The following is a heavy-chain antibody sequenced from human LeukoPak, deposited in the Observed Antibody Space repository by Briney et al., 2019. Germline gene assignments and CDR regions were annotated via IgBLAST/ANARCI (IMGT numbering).Heavy chain of an antibody. CDR1: GYTFTSYY. CDR2: INPSGGST. V-gene: IGHV1-46*01. CDR3: ARDEVEMATISGY. Sequence: EASVKVSCKASGYTFTSYYMHWVRQAPGQGLEWMGVINPSGGSTSYAQKFQGRVTMTRDMSTSTVYMELSSLRSEDTAVYYCARDEVEMATISGYWGQGTLVTVSS. J-gene: IGHJ4*02. D-gene: IGHD5-24*01.